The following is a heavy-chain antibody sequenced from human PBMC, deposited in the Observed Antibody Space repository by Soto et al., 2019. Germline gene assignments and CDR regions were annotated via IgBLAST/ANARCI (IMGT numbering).Heavy chain of an antibody. V-gene: IGHV1-3*01. D-gene: IGHD6-19*01. Sequence: QVQLVQSGAEVKKPGASVKVSCKASGYTFTSYAMHWVRQAPGQRLEWMGWINAGNGNTKYSQKFQGRVTITRDTSASTAYMALSSLRSEDTAVYYCARGEISSGWYRGCFDPWGQGTLVTVSS. CDR3: ARGEISSGWYRGCFDP. CDR2: INAGNGNT. CDR1: GYTFTSYA. J-gene: IGHJ5*02.